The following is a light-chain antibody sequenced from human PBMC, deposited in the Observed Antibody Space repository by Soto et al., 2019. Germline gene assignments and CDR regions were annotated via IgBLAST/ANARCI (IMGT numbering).Light chain of an antibody. CDR3: SSYVSSSPLEV. V-gene: IGLV2-14*03. Sequence: QSVLTQHASVSGSPGQSITISCTGTSSDIGGYNYVSWYQHHPGKAPKLVIYDVTSRPSGVSNRFSGSKSGNTASLTISGLQAEDEADYYCSSYVSSSPLEVFGTGTKLTVL. CDR1: SSDIGGYNY. J-gene: IGLJ1*01. CDR2: DVT.